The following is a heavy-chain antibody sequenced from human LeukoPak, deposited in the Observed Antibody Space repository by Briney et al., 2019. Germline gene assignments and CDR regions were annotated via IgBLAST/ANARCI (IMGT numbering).Heavy chain of an antibody. CDR3: ARGGDDDAFDI. Sequence: GRSLRLSCAASGFTFDDYAMHWVRQAPGKGLEWVSGISWNSGGIGYADSVKGRFTISRDNAKNSLYLQMNSLRAEDMALYYCARGGDDDAFDIWGQGTMVTVSS. D-gene: IGHD2-21*02. CDR1: GFTFDDYA. J-gene: IGHJ3*02. V-gene: IGHV3-9*03. CDR2: ISWNSGGI.